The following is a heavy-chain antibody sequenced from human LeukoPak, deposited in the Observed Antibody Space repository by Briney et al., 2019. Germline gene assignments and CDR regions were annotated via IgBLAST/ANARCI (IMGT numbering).Heavy chain of an antibody. CDR3: ARDRAPDYYDSSGYSDY. CDR1: GFTFSSYS. D-gene: IGHD3-22*01. J-gene: IGHJ4*02. V-gene: IGHV3-21*01. CDR2: ISSSSSYI. Sequence: GGSLRLSCAASGFTFSSYSMNWVRQAPGKGLEWVSSISSSSSYIYYADSVKGRFTISRDNAKNSLYLQMNSLRAEDTAVYYCARDRAPDYYDSSGYSDYWGQGTLVTVPS.